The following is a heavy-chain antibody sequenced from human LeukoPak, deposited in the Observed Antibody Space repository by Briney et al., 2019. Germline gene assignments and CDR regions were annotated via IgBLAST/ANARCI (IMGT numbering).Heavy chain of an antibody. CDR1: GGSISSNDW. D-gene: IGHD5-18*01. Sequence: SETLSLTCAVSGGSISSNDWWGWVRQPPGKGLEWIGEIYHSGSPNYNPSLKSRVTISVDRSKNQFSLKLSSVTAADTAVYYCARLVTDYGKFDYWGQGTLVTVSS. J-gene: IGHJ4*02. CDR2: IYHSGSP. CDR3: ARLVTDYGKFDY. V-gene: IGHV4-4*02.